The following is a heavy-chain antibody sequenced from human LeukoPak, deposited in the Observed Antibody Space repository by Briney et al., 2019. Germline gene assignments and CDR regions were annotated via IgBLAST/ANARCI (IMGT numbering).Heavy chain of an antibody. Sequence: WMGWMIPNSSNTGYAQKFQGRVTMTRNTSISTAYMELSSLRSEDTAVYYCARSVVVVGFDYWGQGTLVTVSS. D-gene: IGHD2-21*01. CDR3: ARSVVVVGFDY. CDR2: MIPNSSNT. V-gene: IGHV1-8*01. J-gene: IGHJ4*02.